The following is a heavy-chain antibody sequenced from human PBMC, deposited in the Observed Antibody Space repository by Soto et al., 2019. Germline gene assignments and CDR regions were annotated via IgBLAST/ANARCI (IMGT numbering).Heavy chain of an antibody. D-gene: IGHD2-2*01. CDR1: GFTFSAYT. CDR2: IIQSGET. Sequence: EVLLLESGGGLVRSGGSLRLTCATSGFTFSAYTFSWVRQAPGAGLEWVSAIIQSGETFYADSVKGRFSISRDDSNNMLYLQMHSLRADDTAVYYCAKARQPDGLWPFDHWGQGALVTVSS. CDR3: AKARQPDGLWPFDH. V-gene: IGHV3-23*01. J-gene: IGHJ4*02.